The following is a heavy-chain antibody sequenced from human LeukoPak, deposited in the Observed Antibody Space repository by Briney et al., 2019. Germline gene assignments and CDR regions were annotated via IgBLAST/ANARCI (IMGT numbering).Heavy chain of an antibody. Sequence: GRSLRLSCAASGFTFSRYAIHWVCQAPGKGLEWVAVISYDGSNKYYADSVKGRFTISRDNSKNTLYLQMNSLRAEDTAVYYCARDLAGDNALDVWGQGTMVTVSS. D-gene: IGHD7-27*01. V-gene: IGHV3-30*04. CDR1: GFTFSRYA. CDR3: ARDLAGDNALDV. J-gene: IGHJ3*01. CDR2: ISYDGSNK.